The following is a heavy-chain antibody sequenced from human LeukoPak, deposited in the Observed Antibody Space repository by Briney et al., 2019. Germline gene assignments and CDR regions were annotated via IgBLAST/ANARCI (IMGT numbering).Heavy chain of an antibody. Sequence: GASVKVSCKASGYTFTSYDINWVRQATGQGLEWMGWMNPNSGNTGYAQKFQGRVTMTRNTSISTAYMELSSLRSEDTAVYYCARGPRFNWGYYYYYGMDVWGQGTTVTVSS. CDR2: MNPNSGNT. V-gene: IGHV1-8*01. J-gene: IGHJ6*02. CDR1: GYTFTSYD. CDR3: ARGPRFNWGYYYYYGMDV. D-gene: IGHD7-27*01.